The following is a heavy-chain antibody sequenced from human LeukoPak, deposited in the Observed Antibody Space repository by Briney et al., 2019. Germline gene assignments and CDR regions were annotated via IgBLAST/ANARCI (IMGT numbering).Heavy chain of an antibody. CDR1: GGSISSYY. Sequence: PSETLSLTCTVSGGSISSYYWSWIRQPAGKGLEWIGRIYTSGSTNYNPSLKSRVTISVDTSKNQFSLKLSSVTAADTAVYYCARENRVWFGDAPGWFDPWGQGTLVTVSS. CDR3: ARENRVWFGDAPGWFDP. V-gene: IGHV4-4*07. CDR2: IYTSGST. J-gene: IGHJ5*02. D-gene: IGHD3-10*01.